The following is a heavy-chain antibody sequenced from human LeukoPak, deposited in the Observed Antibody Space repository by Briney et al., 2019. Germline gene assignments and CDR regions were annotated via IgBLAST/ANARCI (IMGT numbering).Heavy chain of an antibody. CDR2: ISPTGSTT. D-gene: IGHD6-13*01. J-gene: IGHJ4*02. Sequence: GGSLRLSCAASGFSFSGHWMHWARQLPGKGLVWVSRISPTGSTTSYADSVKGRLTVSRDNAKNTLYLQVNNLRAEDTAVYYCARGPSSNWSGLDFWGQGTLLTVSS. V-gene: IGHV3-74*01. CDR3: ARGPSSNWSGLDF. CDR1: GFSFSGHW.